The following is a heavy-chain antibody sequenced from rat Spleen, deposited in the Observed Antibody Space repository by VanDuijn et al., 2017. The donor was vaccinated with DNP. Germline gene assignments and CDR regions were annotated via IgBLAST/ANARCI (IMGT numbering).Heavy chain of an antibody. CDR1: GFNFKDYW. Sequence: EVKLVESGGGLVQPGRSLKLSCAASGFNFKDYWMGWVRQAPGKGLEWIGEINQDGRTIKYTPSLKDKFTVSRDNAQNTLYLQMSKLGSEDTAIYYCARGRLYPHYAMDAWGQGTSVTVSS. CDR2: INQDGRTI. CDR3: ARGRLYPHYAMDA. J-gene: IGHJ4*01. V-gene: IGHV4-2*01. D-gene: IGHD1-2*01.